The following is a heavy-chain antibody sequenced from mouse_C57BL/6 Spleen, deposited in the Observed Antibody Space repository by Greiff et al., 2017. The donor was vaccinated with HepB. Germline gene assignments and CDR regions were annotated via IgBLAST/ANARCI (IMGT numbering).Heavy chain of an antibody. V-gene: IGHV1-19*01. Sequence: EVQLQQSGPVLVKPGASVKMSCKASGYTFTDYYMNWVKQSHGKSLEWIGVINPYNGGTSYNQKFKGKATLTVDKSSSTAYMELNSLTSEDSAVYYCARRAGSREGYAMDYWGQGTSVTVSS. J-gene: IGHJ4*01. CDR2: INPYNGGT. CDR3: ARRAGSREGYAMDY. D-gene: IGHD1-1*01. CDR1: GYTFTDYY.